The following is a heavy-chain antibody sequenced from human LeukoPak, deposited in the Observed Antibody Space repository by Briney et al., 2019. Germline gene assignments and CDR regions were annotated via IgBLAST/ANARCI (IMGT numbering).Heavy chain of an antibody. CDR1: GGSFSGYY. CDR2: INHSGST. D-gene: IGHD6-19*01. CDR3: ARVGGTERDWFDP. J-gene: IGHJ5*02. V-gene: IGHV4-34*01. Sequence: SSETLSLTCAVYGGSFSGYYWSWIRQPPGKGLEWIGEINHSGSTNYNPSLKSRVTISVDTSKNQFSLKLSSVTAADTAVYYCARVGGTERDWFDPWGQGTLVTVSS.